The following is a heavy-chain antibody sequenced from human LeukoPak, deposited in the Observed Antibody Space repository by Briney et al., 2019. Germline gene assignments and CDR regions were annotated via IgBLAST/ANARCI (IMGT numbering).Heavy chain of an antibody. CDR3: ARKVPAAGIHFDY. CDR1: GGSISSSSYY. J-gene: IGHJ4*02. Sequence: SETLSLTCTVSGGSISSSSYYWGWIRQPPGKGLEWIGSIYYSGSTYYNPSLKSRVTISVDTAKNQFSLKLSSVTAADTAVYYCARKVPAAGIHFDYWGQGTLVTVSS. V-gene: IGHV4-39*01. D-gene: IGHD2-2*01. CDR2: IYYSGST.